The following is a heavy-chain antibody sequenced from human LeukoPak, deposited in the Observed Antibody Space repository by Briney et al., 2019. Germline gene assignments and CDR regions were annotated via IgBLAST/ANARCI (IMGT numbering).Heavy chain of an antibody. CDR2: INPNSGGT. V-gene: IGHV1-2*02. CDR3: ATDQGVWVGARA. CDR1: GYTFTGYY. Sequence: ASVKVSCKASGYTFTGYYMHWVRQAPGQGLEWMGWINPNSGGTNYAQKFQGRVTMTRDTSISTAYMELSRLRSEDTAVYYCATDQGVWVGARAWGQGTLVTVSS. D-gene: IGHD1-26*01. J-gene: IGHJ5*02.